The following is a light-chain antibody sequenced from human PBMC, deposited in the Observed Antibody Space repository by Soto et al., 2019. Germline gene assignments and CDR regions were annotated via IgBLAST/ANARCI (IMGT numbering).Light chain of an antibody. Sequence: DIQMTQSPSSLSASVGDRVTITCQASQDISNYLNWYQQKPGKAPKLLIYDASNLETGVPSRFSGSGSETDFTFTISSLQPEDIATYYCQQYDNLPFPFGPGTKVDIK. CDR1: QDISNY. V-gene: IGKV1-33*01. CDR3: QQYDNLPFP. CDR2: DAS. J-gene: IGKJ3*01.